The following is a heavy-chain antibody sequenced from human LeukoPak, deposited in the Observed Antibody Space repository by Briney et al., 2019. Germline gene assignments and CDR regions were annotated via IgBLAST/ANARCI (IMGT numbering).Heavy chain of an antibody. CDR1: GFTFSNYA. D-gene: IGHD2-21*02. CDR3: AKDLRRYGIVVVTAITVFDY. V-gene: IGHV3-23*01. J-gene: IGHJ4*02. CDR2: SSGSGGST. Sequence: GGSLRLSCAASGFTFSNYAMSWVRQAPGKGLECVSASSGSGGSTYYADSVKGRFTISRDNSKNTLYLQMNSLRAEDTAVYYCAKDLRRYGIVVVTAITVFDYWGQGTLVTVSS.